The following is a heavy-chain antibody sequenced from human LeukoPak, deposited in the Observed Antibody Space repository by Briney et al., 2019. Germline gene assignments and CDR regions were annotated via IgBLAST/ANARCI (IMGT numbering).Heavy chain of an antibody. CDR1: GFTFSSYG. J-gene: IGHJ3*02. Sequence: QPGRSLRLSCAASGFTFSSYGMHWVRQAPGKGLEWVAVISFDGSNKYCSDSVKGRFTISRDNSKNTLYLQMHSLRAEDTAVYYCATDYNDAFDIWGQGTMVTVSS. V-gene: IGHV3-30*03. D-gene: IGHD4/OR15-4a*01. CDR3: ATDYNDAFDI. CDR2: ISFDGSNK.